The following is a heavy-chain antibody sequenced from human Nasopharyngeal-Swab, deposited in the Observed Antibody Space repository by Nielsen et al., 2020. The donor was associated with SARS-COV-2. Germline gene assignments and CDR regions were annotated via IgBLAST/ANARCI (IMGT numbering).Heavy chain of an antibody. J-gene: IGHJ4*02. CDR3: ARGDDSSGYPYSHDY. Sequence: GESLKISCAASGFTFSSYGMHWVRQAPGKGLEWVAVISYDGSNKYYADSVKGRFTISRDNSKNTQYLQMNSLRAEDTAVYYCARGDDSSGYPYSHDYWGQGTLVTVSS. CDR2: ISYDGSNK. V-gene: IGHV3-30*03. D-gene: IGHD3-22*01. CDR1: GFTFSSYG.